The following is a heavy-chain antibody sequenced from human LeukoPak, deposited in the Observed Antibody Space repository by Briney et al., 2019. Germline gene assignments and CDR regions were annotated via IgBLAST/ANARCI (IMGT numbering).Heavy chain of an antibody. CDR3: ARLRTQLWSGSVGNWYFDL. J-gene: IGHJ2*01. CDR1: GGSISSSSYY. Sequence: SETLSLTCTVSGGSISSSSYYWGWIRQPPGKGLEWIGSIYYSGSTYYNPSLKSRVTISVDTSKNQFSLKLSSVTAADTAVYYCARLRTQLWSGSVGNWYFDLWGRGTLVTVSS. D-gene: IGHD5-18*01. CDR2: IYYSGST. V-gene: IGHV4-39*01.